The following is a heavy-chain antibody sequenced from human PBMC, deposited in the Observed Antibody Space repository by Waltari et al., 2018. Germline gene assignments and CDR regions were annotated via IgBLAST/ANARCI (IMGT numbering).Heavy chain of an antibody. CDR2: IYYSGST. Sequence: QVQLQESGPGLVKPSETLSLTCPVSGGSISSSYWRWIRQPPGKGLEWIGYIYYSGSTNYNPSLKSRVTISVDTSKNQFSLKLSSVTAADTAVYYCARVILWFGELPVFDYWGQGTLVTVSS. CDR1: GGSISSSY. V-gene: IGHV4-59*01. D-gene: IGHD3-10*01. J-gene: IGHJ4*02. CDR3: ARVILWFGELPVFDY.